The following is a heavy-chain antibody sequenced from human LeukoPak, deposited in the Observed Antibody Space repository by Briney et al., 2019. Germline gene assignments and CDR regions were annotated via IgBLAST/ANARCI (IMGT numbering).Heavy chain of an antibody. CDR1: GGSFSGYY. CDR3: ASGIVVAGTLYYFDY. V-gene: IGHV4-34*01. D-gene: IGHD6-19*01. J-gene: IGHJ4*02. CDR2: INHSGST. Sequence: SETLSLTCAVYGGSFSGYYWRWIRQPPGKGLEWIGEINHSGSTNYNPSLKSRVTISVDKSKNQFSLKLSSVTAADTAVYYCASGIVVAGTLYYFDYWGQGTLVTVSS.